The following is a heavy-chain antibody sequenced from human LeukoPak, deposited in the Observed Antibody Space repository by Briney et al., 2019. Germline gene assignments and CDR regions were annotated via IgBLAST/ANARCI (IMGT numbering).Heavy chain of an antibody. V-gene: IGHV3-74*01. CDR1: GFIFSNYW. Sequence: GGSLRLSCAAAGFIFSNYWMHWVRQAPGKGLVWVSGISPDGTIATYADSVKGRFTISRDNSKNTLFLQMDSLRPEDTAVYYCVRSLRSADFWGQGTLVTVSS. CDR2: ISPDGTIA. J-gene: IGHJ4*02. CDR3: VRSLRSADF.